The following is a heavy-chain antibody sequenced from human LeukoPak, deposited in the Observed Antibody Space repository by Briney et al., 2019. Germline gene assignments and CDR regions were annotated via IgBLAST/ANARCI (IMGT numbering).Heavy chain of an antibody. D-gene: IGHD1-26*01. J-gene: IGHJ6*02. CDR1: GFTFSNYA. CDR3: ARDRGVSYYYGMYV. Sequence: GGSLRLSCAASGFTFSNYATHWVRQPPGKGLQWVAVIWYDGGNKYYADSVKGRFTISRDNSKNTLYLQMNSLRAEDTAMYYCARDRGVSYYYGMYVWGQGTTVTVSS. V-gene: IGHV3-33*01. CDR2: IWYDGGNK.